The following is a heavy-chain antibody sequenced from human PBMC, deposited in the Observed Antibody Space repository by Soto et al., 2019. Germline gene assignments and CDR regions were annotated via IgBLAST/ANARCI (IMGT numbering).Heavy chain of an antibody. CDR1: GFTFSSYW. V-gene: IGHV3-74*01. CDR3: ARDLSRWLQFRPYYGMDV. CDR2: INSDGSST. Sequence: GSLRLSCAASGFTFSSYWMHWVRQAPGKGLVWVSRINSDGSSTSYADSVKGRFTISRDNAKNTLYLQMNSLRAEDTAVYYCARDLSRWLQFRPYYGMDVWGQGTTVTVSS. J-gene: IGHJ6*02. D-gene: IGHD5-12*01.